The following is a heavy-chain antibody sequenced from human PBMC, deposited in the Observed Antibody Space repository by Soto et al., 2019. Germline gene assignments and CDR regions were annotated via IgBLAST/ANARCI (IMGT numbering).Heavy chain of an antibody. CDR1: GYSFTSYD. D-gene: IGHD3-10*02. CDR2: MNPHSGNT. V-gene: IGHV1-8*01. J-gene: IGHJ6*02. CDR3: ARGSYDVNSYGMDV. Sequence: ASVKVSCKPSGYSFTSYDMNWVRQATGQGLEWMGWMNPHSGNTGYAQKFQGRVTMTRSTSISTAYMELSSLRSEDTAMYYCARGSYDVNSYGMDVWGQGTTVTVSS.